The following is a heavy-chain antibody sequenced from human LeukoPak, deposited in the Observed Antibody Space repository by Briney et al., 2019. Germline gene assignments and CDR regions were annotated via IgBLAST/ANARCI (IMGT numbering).Heavy chain of an antibody. D-gene: IGHD3-3*01. V-gene: IGHV3-7*01. CDR3: ASPHVFYDFWSGPPDV. CDR2: IKQNGSEK. Sequence: GGSLRLSCAASGFTFSSYWMSWVRQAPGKGLEWVANIKQNGSEKYYVDSVKGRFTISRDNAKNSLYLQMNSLRAEDTAVYYCASPHVFYDFWSGPPDVWGKGTTVTVSS. J-gene: IGHJ6*04. CDR1: GFTFSSYW.